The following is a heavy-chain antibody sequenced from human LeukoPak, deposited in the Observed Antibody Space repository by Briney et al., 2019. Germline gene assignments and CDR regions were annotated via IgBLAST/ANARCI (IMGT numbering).Heavy chain of an antibody. D-gene: IGHD7-27*01. V-gene: IGHV4-59*08. Sequence: SETLSLTCAVYGGSFSGQYWRWLRQPPGRGLEWIGYLYYSGSTNYNPSLNSRVTISVDTSKSQFSLKLSSVTAADTAVYYCARVGNWGFSHWGQGTLVTVSS. CDR1: GGSFSGQY. CDR2: LYYSGST. CDR3: ARVGNWGFSH. J-gene: IGHJ4*02.